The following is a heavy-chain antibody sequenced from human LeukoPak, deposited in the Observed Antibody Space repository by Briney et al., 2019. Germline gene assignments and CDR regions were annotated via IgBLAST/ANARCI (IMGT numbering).Heavy chain of an antibody. J-gene: IGHJ4*02. CDR1: GGSISSGDYY. D-gene: IGHD6-13*01. Sequence: PSETLSLTCTVSGGSISSGDYYWSWIRQPPGKGLEWIGYIYYSGSTNYKPSLKSRVTISEDTSKNQFSLKLSSVTAADTAVYYCARVVSWSIDYWGQGTLVTVSS. CDR2: IYYSGST. CDR3: ARVVSWSIDY. V-gene: IGHV4-61*08.